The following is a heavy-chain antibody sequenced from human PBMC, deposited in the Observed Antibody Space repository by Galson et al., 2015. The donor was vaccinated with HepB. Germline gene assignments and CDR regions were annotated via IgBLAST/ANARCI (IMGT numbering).Heavy chain of an antibody. Sequence: VKVSCKASGGTFSSYAISWVRQAPGQGLEWMGGIIPIFGTANYAQKFQGRVTITADESTSTAYMELSSLRSEDTAVYYCARSGRGTMISTEFDYWGQGTLVTVSS. CDR1: GGTFSSYA. V-gene: IGHV1-69*01. D-gene: IGHD3-22*01. J-gene: IGHJ4*02. CDR2: IIPIFGTA. CDR3: ARSGRGTMISTEFDY.